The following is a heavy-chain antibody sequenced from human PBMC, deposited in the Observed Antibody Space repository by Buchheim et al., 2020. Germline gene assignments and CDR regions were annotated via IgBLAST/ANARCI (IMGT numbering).Heavy chain of an antibody. CDR1: GYTFTSYY. J-gene: IGHJ4*02. CDR3: AGDGIKGELSNGQSGFDY. D-gene: IGHD3-16*02. CDR2: INPSGGST. Sequence: QVQLVQSGAEVKKPGASVKVSCKASGYTFTSYYMHWVRQAPGQGLEWMGIINPSGGSTSYAQKFQGRVTLTRDTSTSPVYMELSSLRSEDTAVYYWAGDGIKGELSNGQSGFDYWGQGTL. V-gene: IGHV1-46*01.